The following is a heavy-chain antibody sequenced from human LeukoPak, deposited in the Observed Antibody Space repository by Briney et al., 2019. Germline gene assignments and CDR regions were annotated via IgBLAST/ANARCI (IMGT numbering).Heavy chain of an antibody. CDR1: GGTFSSYA. CDR2: IIPILGIA. Sequence: GASVKVSCKASGGTFSSYAISWVRQAPGQGLEWMGRIIPILGIANYAQKFQGIVTITADKSTSTAYMELSSLRSEDTAVYYCARLHDSSATTIGGDFDYWGQGTLVTVSS. J-gene: IGHJ4*02. CDR3: ARLHDSSATTIGGDFDY. D-gene: IGHD3-22*01. V-gene: IGHV1-69*04.